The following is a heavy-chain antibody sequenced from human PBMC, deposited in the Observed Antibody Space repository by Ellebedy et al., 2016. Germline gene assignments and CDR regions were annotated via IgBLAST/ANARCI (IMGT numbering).Heavy chain of an antibody. J-gene: IGHJ4*02. CDR1: GYSISSGYY. Sequence: SETLSLTCTVFGYSISSGYYWGWIRQPPGKGLKWIGSIYHSGSTYYNPSLKSRVTISVDTSKNQFSLKLGSVTAADTAVYYCASLGYYYGSGTSDFDYWGQGTLVTVSS. CDR2: IYHSGST. V-gene: IGHV4-38-2*02. CDR3: ASLGYYYGSGTSDFDY. D-gene: IGHD3-10*01.